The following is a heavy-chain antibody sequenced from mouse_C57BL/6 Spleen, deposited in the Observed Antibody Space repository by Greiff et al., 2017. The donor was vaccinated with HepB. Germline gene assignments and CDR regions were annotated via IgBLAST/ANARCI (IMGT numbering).Heavy chain of an antibody. CDR2: IDPEDGDT. V-gene: IGHV14-1*01. D-gene: IGHD2-3*01. Sequence: VQLKQSGAELVRPGASVKLSCTASGFNIKDYYMHWVKQRPEQGLEWIGRIDPEDGDTEYAPKFQGKATMTADTSSNTAYLQLSSLTSEDTAVYYCTTKGYYDYYAMDYWGQGTSVTVSS. CDR1: GFNIKDYY. J-gene: IGHJ4*01. CDR3: TTKGYYDYYAMDY.